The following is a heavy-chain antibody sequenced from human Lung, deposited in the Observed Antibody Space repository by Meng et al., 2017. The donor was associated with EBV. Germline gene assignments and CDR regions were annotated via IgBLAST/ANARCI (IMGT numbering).Heavy chain of an antibody. Sequence: HVQLQPWGVGLLKPSETLSLTCGVYGESFGDYYWTWIRQPPGKGLEWIGEIKESEGANYNPSLKSRVSISLDTSRDQFSLTLNSVTAADTAVYYCVRGLDNWNILVFDYWGQGALVTVSS. CDR2: IKESEGA. V-gene: IGHV4-34*01. CDR1: GESFGDYY. J-gene: IGHJ4*02. D-gene: IGHD1/OR15-1a*01. CDR3: VRGLDNWNILVFDY.